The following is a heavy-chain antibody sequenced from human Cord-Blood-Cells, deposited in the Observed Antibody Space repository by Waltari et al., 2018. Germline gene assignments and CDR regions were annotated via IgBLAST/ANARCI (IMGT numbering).Heavy chain of an antibody. V-gene: IGHV4-4*07. CDR1: SSYY. Sequence: SSYYWSWIRQPAGKGLEWIGRIYTSGSTNYNPSLKSRVTMSVDTSKNQFSLKLSSVTAADTAVYYCARDPTWSDAFDIWGQGTMVTVSS. CDR3: ARDPTWSDAFDI. D-gene: IGHD2-8*02. J-gene: IGHJ3*02. CDR2: IYTSGST.